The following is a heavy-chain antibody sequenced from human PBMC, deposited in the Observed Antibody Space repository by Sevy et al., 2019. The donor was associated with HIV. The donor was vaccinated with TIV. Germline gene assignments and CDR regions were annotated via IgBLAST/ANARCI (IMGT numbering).Heavy chain of an antibody. D-gene: IGHD3-22*01. CDR3: ARDRRLDYDSSGYFLH. CDR2: ISSDENNK. Sequence: GGSLRLSCAASGFTFISYAMHWVRQAPGKGLEWVAVISSDENNKYYADSVKGRFTISRDNSKNTLYLQMNSLRAEDTAVYYCARDRRLDYDSSGYFLHWGQGTLVTVSS. J-gene: IGHJ4*02. V-gene: IGHV3-30-3*01. CDR1: GFTFISYA.